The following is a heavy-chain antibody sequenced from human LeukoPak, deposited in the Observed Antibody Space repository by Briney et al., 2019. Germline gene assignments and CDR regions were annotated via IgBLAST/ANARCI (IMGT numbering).Heavy chain of an antibody. CDR1: GGSFSGYY. D-gene: IGHD3-10*01. CDR2: INHSGST. Sequence: SETLSLTCAVYGGSFSGYYWSWIRQPPGKGLEWIGEINHSGSTNYNPSLKSRVTISVDTSKNQFSLKLSSVTAADTAVYYCARRDEVRGVRFWGQGTLITVSS. V-gene: IGHV4-34*01. CDR3: ARRDEVRGVRF. J-gene: IGHJ4*02.